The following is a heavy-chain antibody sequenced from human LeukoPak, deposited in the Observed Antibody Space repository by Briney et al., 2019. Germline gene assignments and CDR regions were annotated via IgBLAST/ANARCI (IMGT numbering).Heavy chain of an antibody. CDR2: ISSSGSTI. J-gene: IGHJ4*02. Sequence: PGGSLRLSCAASGFTFSDYYMSWIRQAPGKGLEWVSYISSSGSTIYYADSVKGRFTISRDNAKNSLYLQMNSLRAEDTAVYYCARWGLLKYIAVAGGGYFDYWGQGTLVTVSS. V-gene: IGHV3-11*01. CDR1: GFTFSDYY. CDR3: ARWGLLKYIAVAGGGYFDY. D-gene: IGHD6-19*01.